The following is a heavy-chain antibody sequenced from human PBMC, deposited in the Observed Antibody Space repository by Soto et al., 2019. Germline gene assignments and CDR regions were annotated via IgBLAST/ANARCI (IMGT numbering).Heavy chain of an antibody. V-gene: IGHV3-43*01. CDR2: ISRDGTNT. J-gene: IGHJ5*02. CDR3: VKETYYYAVSSYYPLGS. Sequence: GGSLRLSCAASGFTFDDYNMQWDRQAPGKGLEWVSLISRDGTNTNYAESVKGRFTISRDNSKNSLYLQMNSLRTEDTALYYCVKETYYYAVSSYYPLGSWGQGTLVTVSS. D-gene: IGHD3-22*01. CDR1: GFTFDDYN.